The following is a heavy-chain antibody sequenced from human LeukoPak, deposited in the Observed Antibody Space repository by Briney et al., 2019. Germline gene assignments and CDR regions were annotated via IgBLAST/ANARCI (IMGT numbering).Heavy chain of an antibody. Sequence: GGSLRLSCEASGFTFSHFAMHCVRQAPGKGLGWVASINQDVIRVHYVDSAEGPFTISTDNAKSFWFWQVCSLRVQHSIVYSCARLKEEVTKFDYWGQGTLVTVSS. J-gene: IGHJ4*02. CDR2: INQDVIRV. CDR3: ARLKEEVTKFDY. CDR1: GFTFSHFA. D-gene: IGHD2-8*01. V-gene: IGHV3-7*01.